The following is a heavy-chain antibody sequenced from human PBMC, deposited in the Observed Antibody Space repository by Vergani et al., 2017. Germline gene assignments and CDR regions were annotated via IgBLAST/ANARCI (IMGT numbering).Heavy chain of an antibody. D-gene: IGHD3-10*01. CDR1: GGTFSSYA. J-gene: IGHJ4*02. CDR2: IIPIFGTA. V-gene: IGHV1-69*06. Sequence: QVQLVQSGAEVKKPGSSVKVSCKASGGTFSSYAISWVRQAPGQGLEWMGGIIPIFGTANYAQKFQGRVTITADKSTSTAYMELSSLRSEDTAVYYCASEQYYYGSGSYTYYFDYWSQGSLVTVSS. CDR3: ASEQYYYGSGSYTYYFDY.